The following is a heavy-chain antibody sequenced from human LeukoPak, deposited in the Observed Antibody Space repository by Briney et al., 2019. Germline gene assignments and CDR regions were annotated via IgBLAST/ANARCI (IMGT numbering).Heavy chain of an antibody. CDR1: GGSFSGYY. Sequence: PSETLSLTCAVYGGSFSGYYWSWIRQPPGKGLEWVANIKQDGSEKYYVDSVKGRFTISRDNAKNSLYLQMNSPRAEDTAVYYCARLKRSSWAGGMDFQHWGQGTLVTISS. J-gene: IGHJ1*01. CDR3: ARLKRSSWAGGMDFQH. CDR2: IKQDGSEK. V-gene: IGHV3-7*01. D-gene: IGHD6-13*01.